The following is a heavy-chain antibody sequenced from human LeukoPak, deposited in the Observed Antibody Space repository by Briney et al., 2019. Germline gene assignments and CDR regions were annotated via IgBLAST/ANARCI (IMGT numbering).Heavy chain of an antibody. J-gene: IGHJ6*03. V-gene: IGHV6-1*01. CDR3: ARDSSSSSAYQYYYMDV. Sequence: SQTLSLTCAISGDTVSSNSAAWNWIRQSPSRGLEWLGRTYYRSKWYNDYAVSVKSRITINPDTSKNHFSLQLNSVTPEDTAVYYCARDSSSSSAYQYYYMDVWGKGTTVTVSS. CDR2: TYYRSKWYN. CDR1: GDTVSSNSAA. D-gene: IGHD6-6*01.